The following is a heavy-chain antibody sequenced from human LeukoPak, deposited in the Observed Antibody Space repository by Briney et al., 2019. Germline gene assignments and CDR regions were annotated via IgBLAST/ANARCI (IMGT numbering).Heavy chain of an antibody. D-gene: IGHD5-18*01. V-gene: IGHV1-24*01. CDR2: FDPEDGET. Sequence: ASVKVSCKVSGYTLTELSMHWVRQAPGKGLEWMGGFDPEDGETIYAPKFQGRVTMSEDTSTVPAYVELNSLKSEDTAVYYCARFTLLFLGLGGYSYNYGDYWGRGTLVSVSS. J-gene: IGHJ4*02. CDR1: GYTLTELS. CDR3: ARFTLLFLGLGGYSYNYGDY.